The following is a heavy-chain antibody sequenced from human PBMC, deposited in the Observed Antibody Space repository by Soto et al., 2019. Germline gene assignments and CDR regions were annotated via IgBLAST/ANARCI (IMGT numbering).Heavy chain of an antibody. CDR1: GCSFSTFA. J-gene: IGHJ4*02. V-gene: IGHV3-23*01. CDR2: ITGSGREG. CDR3: AQDLSESDDFGDDWGHFDY. Sequence: VGSLRLSCVASGCSFSTFAMSLVPQAPGKGLEWVSRITGSGREGYYADSVRGRFTISRDNSRNTLLLQMNSLRDDDTAVYFCAQDLSESDDFGDDWGHFDYWRRGTQVT. D-gene: IGHD4-17*01.